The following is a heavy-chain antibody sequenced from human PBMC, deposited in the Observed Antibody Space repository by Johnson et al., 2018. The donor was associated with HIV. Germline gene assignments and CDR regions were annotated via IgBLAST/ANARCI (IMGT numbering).Heavy chain of an antibody. J-gene: IGHJ3*02. Sequence: QVQLVESGGGMVQPGGSLRLSCAASAFTFSSYAMHWVRQAPGKGLEWVALISYDGSNKYYADSVKGRFTISRDNSKNTLYLQMNSLRAEDTAVYYCASEAKHHVGANRVSSFDIWGQGTMVTVSA. CDR3: ASEAKHHVGANRVSSFDI. V-gene: IGHV3-30-3*01. CDR1: AFTFSSYA. D-gene: IGHD1-26*01. CDR2: ISYDGSNK.